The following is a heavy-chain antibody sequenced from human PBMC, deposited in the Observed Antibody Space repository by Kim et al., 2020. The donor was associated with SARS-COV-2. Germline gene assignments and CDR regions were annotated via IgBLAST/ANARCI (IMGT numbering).Heavy chain of an antibody. D-gene: IGHD2-15*01. J-gene: IGHJ6*02. CDR3: AKGRSGGWGTYGMDV. Sequence: ESVKGRLTISRDNSKKSLSLQMNSLRAEATALYYCAKGRSGGWGTYGMDVWGQGTTVTVSS. V-gene: IGHV3-43D*03.